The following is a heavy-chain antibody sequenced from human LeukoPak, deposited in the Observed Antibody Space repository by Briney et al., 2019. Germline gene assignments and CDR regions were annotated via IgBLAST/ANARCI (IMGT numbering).Heavy chain of an antibody. Sequence: ASVKVSCKASGYTFTCYYMHWVRQAPGQGLEWMGIINPSGGSTSHAQKFQGRVTMTRDTSTSTVYMELSSLRSEDTAVYYCARTEGTDCSGGSCYFRYWGQGTLVTVSS. CDR3: ARTEGTDCSGGSCYFRY. D-gene: IGHD2-15*01. CDR1: GYTFTCYY. V-gene: IGHV1-46*01. CDR2: INPSGGST. J-gene: IGHJ4*02.